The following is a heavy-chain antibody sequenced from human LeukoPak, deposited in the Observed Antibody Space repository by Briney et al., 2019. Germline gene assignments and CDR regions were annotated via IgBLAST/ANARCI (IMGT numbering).Heavy chain of an antibody. CDR1: GYSFTNYW. D-gene: IGHD3-22*01. CDR2: IDPSDSYA. Sequence: VESLKISCKGSGYSFTNYWISWVRQMPGKGLEWMGKIDPSDSYANYSPSFQGHVTISADKSITTAYLQWGSLKASDTAMYYCARDYYDSSGFDAFDIWGQGTMVTVYS. CDR3: ARDYYDSSGFDAFDI. V-gene: IGHV5-10-1*01. J-gene: IGHJ3*02.